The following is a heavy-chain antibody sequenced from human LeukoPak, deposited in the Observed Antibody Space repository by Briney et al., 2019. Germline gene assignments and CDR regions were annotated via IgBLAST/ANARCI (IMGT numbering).Heavy chain of an antibody. J-gene: IGHJ3*01. CDR3: VVVVEPPDSDGFDV. CDR2: INADGSTA. CDR1: GFTFGNSW. Sequence: GGSLRLSCAASGFTFGNSWVHWVRQAPEKGLVWVSLINADGSTATYADSVKGRFTISRDNARNTLSLQMNSLTIEDTAVYYCVVVVEPPDSDGFDVWGQGTMITVSS. V-gene: IGHV3-74*01. D-gene: IGHD1-14*01.